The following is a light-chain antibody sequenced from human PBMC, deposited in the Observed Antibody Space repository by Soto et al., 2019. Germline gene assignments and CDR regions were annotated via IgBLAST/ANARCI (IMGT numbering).Light chain of an antibody. J-gene: IGKJ2*01. Sequence: QLTQSPSSLSASIGDRVTITCRASQDITNYLDWYQQQPGQAPKLLVYSASTLRSGVPTRFSGSGSGTEFILTIGRLQPEDFATYYCHHLAGTFGQGTKLEMK. CDR3: HHLAGT. CDR1: QDITNY. CDR2: SAS. V-gene: IGKV1-9*01.